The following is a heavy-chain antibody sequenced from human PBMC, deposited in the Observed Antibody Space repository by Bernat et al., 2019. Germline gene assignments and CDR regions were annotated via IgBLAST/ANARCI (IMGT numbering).Heavy chain of an antibody. CDR3: AKVRGGLRFLEWLLDY. D-gene: IGHD3-3*01. V-gene: IGHV3-23*04. CDR1: GFTFSSYG. Sequence: VQLVESGGGVVQPGRSLRLSCAASGFTFSSYGMHWVRQAPGKGLEWVSAISGSGGSTYYADSVKGRFTISRDNSKNTLYPQMNSLRAEDTAVYYCAKVRGGLRFLEWLLDYWGQGTLVTVSS. J-gene: IGHJ4*02. CDR2: ISGSGGST.